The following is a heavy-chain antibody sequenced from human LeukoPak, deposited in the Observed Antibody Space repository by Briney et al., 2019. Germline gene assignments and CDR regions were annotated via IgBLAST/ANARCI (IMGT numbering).Heavy chain of an antibody. CDR1: GCTFTSYG. CDR2: ISDYNGNT. V-gene: IGHV1-18*01. D-gene: IGHD2-2*01. J-gene: IGHJ5*02. CDR3: ARPMIRDVVVPAATWFHP. Sequence: GASLKVSCKASGCTFTSYGISWVRQAPAQGLEWMGWISDYNGNTNYAQKLQGRVTMTTDTSTSTAYMELRSLRSDDTAVYYCARPMIRDVVVPAATWFHPWGQGTLVTVSS.